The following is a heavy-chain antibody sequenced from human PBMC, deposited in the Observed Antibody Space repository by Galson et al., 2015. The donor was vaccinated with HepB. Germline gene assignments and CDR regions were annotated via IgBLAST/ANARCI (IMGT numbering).Heavy chain of an antibody. Sequence: SLRLSCAASGFTFSSYAMSWVRQAPGKGLEWVSAIGGSGGSTYYADSVKGRFTISRDNSKNTLYLQMNSLKTEDTAVYYCTRLSGWPSWGQGTLVTVSS. V-gene: IGHV3-23*01. J-gene: IGHJ5*02. CDR2: IGGSGGST. D-gene: IGHD6-19*01. CDR1: GFTFSSYA. CDR3: TRLSGWPS.